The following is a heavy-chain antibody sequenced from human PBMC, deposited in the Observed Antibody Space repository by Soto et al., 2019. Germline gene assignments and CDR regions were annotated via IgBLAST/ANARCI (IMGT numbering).Heavy chain of an antibody. J-gene: IGHJ4*02. CDR3: ADYDFGSGSFDY. CDR2: ISGSGGST. D-gene: IGHD3-3*01. Sequence: GGSLRLSCAASGFTFSSYAMSWVRQAPGKGLEWVSAISGSGGSTYYADSVKGRFTISRDNSKNTLYLQMNSLRAEDTAVYYCADYDFGSGSFDYWGQGTLVTVSS. CDR1: GFTFSSYA. V-gene: IGHV3-23*01.